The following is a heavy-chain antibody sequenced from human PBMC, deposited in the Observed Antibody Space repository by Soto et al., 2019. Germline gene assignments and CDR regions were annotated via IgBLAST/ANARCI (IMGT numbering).Heavy chain of an antibody. CDR3: ARHQDIVVVPAAEFDYGMDV. CDR2: IYYSGST. J-gene: IGHJ6*02. Sequence: SETLSITSTVYGGSIDSGNYYWGWIRQPPRKGLEWIGSIYYSGSTYYNPSLKSRVTISVDTSKNQFSLKLSSVTAADTAVYYCARHQDIVVVPAAEFDYGMDVWGQGTTVT. D-gene: IGHD2-2*01. V-gene: IGHV4-39*01. CDR1: GGSIDSGNYY.